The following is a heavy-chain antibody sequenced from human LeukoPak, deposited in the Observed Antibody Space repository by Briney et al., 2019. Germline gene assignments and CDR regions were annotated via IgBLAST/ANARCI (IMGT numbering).Heavy chain of an antibody. V-gene: IGHV4-39*01. J-gene: IGHJ4*02. D-gene: IGHD6-19*01. CDR2: IYYSGST. Sequence: SSETLSLTCTLSAGSISSSSYYWGWIRQPPGKGLEWIGSIYYSGSTYYHPSLKSRVTISVDTSKNQFPLKLSSVTAADTAVYYCARGAVAGTGTFDYWGQGTLVTVSS. CDR1: AGSISSSSYY. CDR3: ARGAVAGTGTFDY.